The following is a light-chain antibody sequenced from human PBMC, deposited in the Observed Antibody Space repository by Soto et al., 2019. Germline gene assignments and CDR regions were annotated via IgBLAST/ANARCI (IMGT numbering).Light chain of an antibody. CDR2: DNN. Sequence: QSALTQPASVSGSPGQSITISCTGTSSDVGSYNLVSWYQQHPGKAPKLLIYDNNKRPSGIPDRFSGSKSGTSGTLDITGLQTGDEADYYCATWDYSLTGEVFGGGTKVTVL. CDR3: ATWDYSLTGEV. V-gene: IGLV2-14*02. CDR1: SSDVGSYNL. J-gene: IGLJ2*01.